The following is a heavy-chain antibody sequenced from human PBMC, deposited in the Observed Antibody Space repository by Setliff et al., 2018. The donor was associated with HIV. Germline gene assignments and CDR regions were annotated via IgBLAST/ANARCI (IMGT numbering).Heavy chain of an antibody. CDR2: INWSGDST. CDR1: GFKFDEYA. Sequence: GGSLRLSCAASGFKFDEYAMTWVRQAPGKGLEWISGINWSGDSTNYADSVKGRFTISRDNAKKSLYLETTSLRVEDTALYYCTNKPESFNPFEVWGQGTVVTVSS. V-gene: IGHV3-20*04. CDR3: TNKPESFNPFEV. J-gene: IGHJ3*01.